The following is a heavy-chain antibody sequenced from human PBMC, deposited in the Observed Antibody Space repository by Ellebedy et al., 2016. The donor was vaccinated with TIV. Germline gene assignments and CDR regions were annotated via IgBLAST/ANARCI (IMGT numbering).Heavy chain of an antibody. CDR2: TSYDGSEK. CDR3: ARAPRYCGGDCYHFDF. J-gene: IGHJ4*02. Sequence: GESLKISXAASGFTFSSYGMHWVRQAPGKGLEWVAFTSYDGSEKLYADSVKGRFTISRDNSKNTLDLQMNSLRVEDTAVYYCARAPRYCGGDCYHFDFWGQGILVTVSS. D-gene: IGHD2-21*02. CDR1: GFTFSSYG. V-gene: IGHV3-30*03.